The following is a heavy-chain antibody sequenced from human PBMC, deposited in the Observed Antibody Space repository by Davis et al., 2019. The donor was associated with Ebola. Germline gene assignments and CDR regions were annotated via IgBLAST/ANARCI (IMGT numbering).Heavy chain of an antibody. J-gene: IGHJ6*02. D-gene: IGHD2-2*01. CDR1: GGSFSGYY. CDR3: ARGPPGGPDIVVVPAAIPYGMDV. CDR2: INHSGST. V-gene: IGHV4-34*01. Sequence: SQTLLLTCAVYGGSFSGYYWSWIRQPPGKGLEWIGEINHSGSTNYNPSLKSRVTISVDTSKNQFSLKLSSVTAADTAVYYCARGPPGGPDIVVVPAAIPYGMDVWGQGTTVTVSS.